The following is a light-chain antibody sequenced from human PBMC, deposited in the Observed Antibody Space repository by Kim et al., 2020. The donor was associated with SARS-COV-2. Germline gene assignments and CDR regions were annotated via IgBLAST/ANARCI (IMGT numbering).Light chain of an antibody. Sequence: IQMTQSPSTLSASVGDRATITCRASQSISTWLAWYQQKPGKAPELLLYDASRLQSGVPSRFSGSGSGTEFTLTISSLQLGDFATYYCQQYNSYSRTFGQGTKLEI. CDR3: QQYNSYSRT. V-gene: IGKV1-5*01. CDR1: QSISTW. J-gene: IGKJ2*01. CDR2: DAS.